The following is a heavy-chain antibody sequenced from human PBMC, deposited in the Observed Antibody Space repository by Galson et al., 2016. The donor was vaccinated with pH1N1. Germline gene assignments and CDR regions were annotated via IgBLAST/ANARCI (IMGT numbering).Heavy chain of an antibody. V-gene: IGHV1-69*13. CDR1: GATFNSYG. Sequence: SVKVSCKASGATFNSYGIHWVRQAPGKGLERMGDIDPVFGTTNYAQRFQDRVTITATDMELSGLRSEDTAIYYCATVSRSSSGRSVDVWGQGTTVTVSS. CDR2: IDPVFGTT. J-gene: IGHJ3*01. D-gene: IGHD6-6*01. CDR3: ATVSRSSSGRSVDV.